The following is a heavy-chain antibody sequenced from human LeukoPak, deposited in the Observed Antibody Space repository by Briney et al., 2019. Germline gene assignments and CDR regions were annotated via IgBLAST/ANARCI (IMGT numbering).Heavy chain of an antibody. CDR1: GYTFTSYG. V-gene: IGHV1-18*01. Sequence: GASVKVSCKASGYTFTSYGISWVRQAPGQGLEWMGWISAYNGNTNYAQKLQGRVTMTTDTSTSTAYMELRSLRSDDTAVYYCARGIRLRFWSGSGMDVWGKGTTVTVSS. D-gene: IGHD3-3*01. CDR3: ARGIRLRFWSGSGMDV. CDR2: ISAYNGNT. J-gene: IGHJ6*04.